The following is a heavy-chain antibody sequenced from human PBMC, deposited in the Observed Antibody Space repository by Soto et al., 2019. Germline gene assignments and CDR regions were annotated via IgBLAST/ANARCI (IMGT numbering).Heavy chain of an antibody. J-gene: IGHJ4*02. CDR1: GFTFSSYG. CDR2: ISYDESNK. D-gene: IGHD6-13*01. CDR3: AKDGAPYSSPGSYFDY. Sequence: PGGSLRLSCAASGFTFSSYGMHWVRQAPGKGLEWVAVISYDESNKYYADSVKGRFTISRDNSKNTLYLQMNSLRAEDTAVYYCAKDGAPYSSPGSYFDYWGQGTLVTVSS. V-gene: IGHV3-30*18.